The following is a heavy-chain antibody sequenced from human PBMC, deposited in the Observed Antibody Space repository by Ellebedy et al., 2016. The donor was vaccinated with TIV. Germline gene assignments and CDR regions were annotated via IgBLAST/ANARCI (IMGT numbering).Heavy chain of an antibody. CDR1: GYTFTSYY. CDR3: AREGTSVAYYYYYGMDV. D-gene: IGHD3-10*01. Sequence: AASVKVSCKASGYTFTSYYMHWVRQAPGQGLEWMGIINPSGGSTSYAQKLQGRVTMTRDTSTSTVYMELSSLRSEDTAVYYCAREGTSVAYYYYYGMDVWGQGTTVTVSS. CDR2: INPSGGST. V-gene: IGHV1-46*04. J-gene: IGHJ6*02.